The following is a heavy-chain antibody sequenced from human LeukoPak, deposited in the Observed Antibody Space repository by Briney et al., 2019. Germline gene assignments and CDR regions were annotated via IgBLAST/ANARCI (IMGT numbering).Heavy chain of an antibody. V-gene: IGHV1-46*01. CDR1: GYTFTSYH. D-gene: IGHD3-22*01. CDR3: ARQAYYYDSSGYIGPLDY. J-gene: IGHJ4*02. CDR2: INPSGGST. Sequence: GASVKVSCKASGYTFTSYHMHWVRQAPGQGLEWMGIINPSGGSTSYAQKFQGRVTMTRDTSTSTVYMELSSLRSEDTAVYYCARQAYYYDSSGYIGPLDYWGQGTLVTVSS.